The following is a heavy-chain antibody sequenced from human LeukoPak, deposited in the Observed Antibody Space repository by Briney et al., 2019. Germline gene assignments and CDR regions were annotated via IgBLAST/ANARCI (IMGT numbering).Heavy chain of an antibody. D-gene: IGHD2-15*01. CDR2: ISYDGSNK. Sequence: GGSLRLSCAASGFTFSSYAMHWVRQAPGKGLEWVAVISYDGSNKYYADSVKGQFTISRDNSKNTLYLQMNSLRAEDTAVYYCARGDCSGGSCYSNSYGMDVWGQGTTVTVSS. V-gene: IGHV3-30-3*01. CDR1: GFTFSSYA. CDR3: ARGDCSGGSCYSNSYGMDV. J-gene: IGHJ6*02.